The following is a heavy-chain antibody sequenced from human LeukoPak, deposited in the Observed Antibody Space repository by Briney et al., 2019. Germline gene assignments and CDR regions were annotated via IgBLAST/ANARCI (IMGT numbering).Heavy chain of an antibody. D-gene: IGHD2-2*01. CDR2: ISSNGDTT. CDR3: AKARLPSIVVVPAVLDY. J-gene: IGHJ4*02. Sequence: GRSLRLSCAASGFTFSTYAMHWVRQAPGKGLEYVSAISSNGDTTNYANSVKGRFTISRDNSKNTLYLQMGSLRAEDTAVYYCAKARLPSIVVVPAVLDYWGQGTLVTVSS. CDR1: GFTFSTYA. V-gene: IGHV3-64*01.